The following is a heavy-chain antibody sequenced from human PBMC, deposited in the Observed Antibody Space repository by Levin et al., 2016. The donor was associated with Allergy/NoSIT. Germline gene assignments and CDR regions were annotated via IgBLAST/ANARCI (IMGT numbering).Heavy chain of an antibody. CDR1: GGSISSTNYY. J-gene: IGHJ3*02. CDR3: VRHRLKWAYCSGDCFPDDAFDI. V-gene: IGHV4-39*01. CDR2: TYYNGDT. Sequence: SETLSLTCTVSGGSISSTNYYWGWIRQPPGKGLEWIGTTYYNGDTYSNPSLKSRVSLSADTSKNQFSLKLSSVTAADTAVYYCVRHRLKWAYCSGDCFPDDAFDIWGQGTMVTVSS. D-gene: IGHD2-21*01.